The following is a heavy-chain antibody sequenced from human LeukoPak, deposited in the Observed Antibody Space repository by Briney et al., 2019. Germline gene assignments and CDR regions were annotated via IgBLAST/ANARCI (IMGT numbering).Heavy chain of an antibody. V-gene: IGHV3-23*01. J-gene: IGHJ5*02. D-gene: IGHD2-15*01. CDR3: AKGSNGVVVYWFDP. CDR2: ISGSGGST. Sequence: GGSLRLSCAASGFTFSSYAMSWVRQAPGKGLEWVSAISGSGGSTYYADSVKGRFTISRDNPKNTLYLQMNSLRAEDTAVYYCAKGSNGVVVYWFDPWGQGTLVTVSS. CDR1: GFTFSSYA.